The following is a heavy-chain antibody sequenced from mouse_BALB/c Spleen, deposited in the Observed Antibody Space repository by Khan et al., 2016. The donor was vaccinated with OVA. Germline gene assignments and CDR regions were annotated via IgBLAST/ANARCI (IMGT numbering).Heavy chain of an antibody. J-gene: IGHJ1*01. CDR1: GFTFSSYA. CDR3: ARPPFTTAWYFDV. V-gene: IGHV5-9-3*01. D-gene: IGHD1-2*01. Sequence: EVELVESGGGLVKPGGSLKLSCAASGFTFSSYAMSWVRQTPEKRLEWVATISSAGRYTYFPDSVKGRFTISRDNAKNTLYLQMSSLRSVDTAMYYCARPPFTTAWYFDVWGAGTTVTVSS. CDR2: ISSAGRYT.